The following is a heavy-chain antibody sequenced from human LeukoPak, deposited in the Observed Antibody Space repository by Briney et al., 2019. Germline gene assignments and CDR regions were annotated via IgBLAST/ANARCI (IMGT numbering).Heavy chain of an antibody. CDR2: IIPILGIA. V-gene: IGHV1-69*04. J-gene: IGHJ4*02. CDR3: ARVPTDSSGWYHLDY. CDR1: GGTFSSYA. D-gene: IGHD6-19*01. Sequence: SVKVSCKASGGTFSSYAISWVRQAPGQGLEWMGRIIPILGIANYAQKFQGRVTMTRDTSTSTVYMEVTSLRSEDTAVYYCARVPTDSSGWYHLDYWGQGTLVTVSS.